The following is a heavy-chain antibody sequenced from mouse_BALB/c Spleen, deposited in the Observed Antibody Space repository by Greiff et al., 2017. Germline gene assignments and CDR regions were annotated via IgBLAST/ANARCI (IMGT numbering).Heavy chain of an antibody. J-gene: IGHJ3*01. CDR3: ARDREYYGSSSWFAY. CDR1: GFSLTSYG. V-gene: IGHV2-9*02. D-gene: IGHD1-1*01. CDR2: IWAGGST. Sequence: VQVVESGPGLVAPSQSLSITCTVSGFSLTSYGVHWVRQPPGKGLEWLGVIWAGGSTNYNSALMSRLSISKDNSKSQVFLKMNSLQTDDTAMYYCARDREYYGSSSWFAYWGQGTLVTVSA.